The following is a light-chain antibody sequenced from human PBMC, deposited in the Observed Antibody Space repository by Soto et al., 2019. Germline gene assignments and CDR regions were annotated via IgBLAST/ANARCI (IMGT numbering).Light chain of an antibody. CDR1: RSDVGRYNY. CDR3: SSYTSSDPHGAF. CDR2: EVS. J-gene: IGLJ1*01. Sequence: QSALTQPASVSGSPGQSITISCTGARSDVGRYNYVSWYQQHPGKAPKLIIYEVSNRPSGVSNRFSGSKSGNTASLTISGLQAEDGADYYCSSYTSSDPHGAFFGAGTKLTVL. V-gene: IGLV2-14*01.